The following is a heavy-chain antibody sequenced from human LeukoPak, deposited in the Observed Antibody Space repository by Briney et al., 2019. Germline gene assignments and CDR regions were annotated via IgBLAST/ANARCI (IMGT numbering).Heavy chain of an antibody. J-gene: IGHJ4*02. Sequence: GGSLRLSCAASGFSVRTTYMSWVRQAPGKGLEWVSVLYTDGGTDHADSVKGRFTISRDNSKNTLSLQMNSLRVEDTAIYYCTRSGYRHPYHFDSWGQGTLVTVSS. CDR3: TRSGYRHPYHFDS. D-gene: IGHD3-22*01. CDR2: LYTDGGT. CDR1: GFSVRTTY. V-gene: IGHV3-53*01.